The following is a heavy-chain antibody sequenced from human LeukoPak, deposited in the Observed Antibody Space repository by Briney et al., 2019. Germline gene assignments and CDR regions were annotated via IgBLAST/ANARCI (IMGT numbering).Heavy chain of an antibody. V-gene: IGHV3-48*01. D-gene: IGHD1-26*01. J-gene: IGHJ5*02. Sequence: PGGSLRLSCAASGFTFSSYGMNWVRQAPGKGLEWVSYISSSSSTIYYADSVKGRFTISRDNAKNSLYLQMNSLRAEDTAVYYCARRGRALQHSPYNWFDPWGQGTLVTVSS. CDR2: ISSSSSTI. CDR3: ARRGRALQHSPYNWFDP. CDR1: GFTFSSYG.